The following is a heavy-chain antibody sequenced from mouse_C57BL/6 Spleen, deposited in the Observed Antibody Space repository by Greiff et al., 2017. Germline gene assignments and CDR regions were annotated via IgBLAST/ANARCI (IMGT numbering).Heavy chain of an antibody. V-gene: IGHV5-12*01. CDR3: ARLGDSYAMDY. J-gene: IGHJ4*01. Sequence: EVMLVESGGGLVQPGGSLKLSCAASGFTFSDYYMYWVRQTPEKRLEWVAYISNGGGSTYYPDTVKGRFTISRDNAKNTLYLQMSRLKSEDTAMYDCARLGDSYAMDYWGQGTSVTVSS. CDR2: ISNGGGST. CDR1: GFTFSDYY.